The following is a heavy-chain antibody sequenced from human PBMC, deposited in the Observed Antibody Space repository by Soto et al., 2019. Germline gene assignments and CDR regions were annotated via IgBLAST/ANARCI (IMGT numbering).Heavy chain of an antibody. Sequence: SETLSLTCAVYGGSFSGYYWSWIRQPPGKGLEWIGEINHSGSTNYNPSLKSRVTISVDTSKNQFSLKLSSVTAADTAVYYWASKRRYNWNYVGWFDPWGQGTLVTVSS. CDR1: GGSFSGYY. CDR2: INHSGST. J-gene: IGHJ5*02. CDR3: ASKRRYNWNYVGWFDP. D-gene: IGHD1-7*01. V-gene: IGHV4-34*01.